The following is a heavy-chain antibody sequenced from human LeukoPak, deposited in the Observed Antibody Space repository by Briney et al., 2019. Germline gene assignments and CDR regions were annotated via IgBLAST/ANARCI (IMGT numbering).Heavy chain of an antibody. V-gene: IGHV3-23*01. Sequence: GSLRLPCAGFGFNFCRYDLGWVRQATGEGLEGVSALYGSGGSTYYADSVKGRFTISRDNSKNTLYLQMNSLRAEDTAVSYCAKGRGYCSSTSCRKAFDIWGQGTMVTVS. CDR3: AKGRGYCSSTSCRKAFDI. CDR1: GFNFCRYD. D-gene: IGHD2-2*01. J-gene: IGHJ3*02. CDR2: LYGSGGST.